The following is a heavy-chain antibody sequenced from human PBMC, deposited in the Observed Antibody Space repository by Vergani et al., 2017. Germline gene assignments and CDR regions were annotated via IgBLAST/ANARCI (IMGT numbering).Heavy chain of an antibody. CDR1: GGSFSGYY. J-gene: IGHJ6*02. Sequence: QVQLQQWGAGLLKPSETLSLTCAVYGGSFSGYYWSWIRQPPGKGLEWIGEINHSGSTNYNPSLKSRVTISVDTSKNQFSLKLSSVTAADTAVYYCARDGYEILTGYYKGGQYYYYYYGMDVWGQGTTVTVSS. CDR3: ARDGYEILTGYYKGGQYYYYYYGMDV. CDR2: INHSGST. V-gene: IGHV4-34*01. D-gene: IGHD3-9*01.